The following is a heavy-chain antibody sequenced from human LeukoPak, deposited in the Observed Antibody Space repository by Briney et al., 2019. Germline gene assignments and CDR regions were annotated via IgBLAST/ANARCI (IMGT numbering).Heavy chain of an antibody. V-gene: IGHV3-7*03. CDR3: ATPRDSGSYRDY. CDR1: GFTFSSYW. D-gene: IGHD1-26*01. Sequence: GGSLRLSCAASGFTFSSYWMSWVRQAPGKGLEWVANIKQDGSEKYYVDSVKGRFTISRDNAKNSLYLQMNSLRSEDTAVYYCATPRDSGSYRDYWGQGTLVTVSS. CDR2: IKQDGSEK. J-gene: IGHJ4*02.